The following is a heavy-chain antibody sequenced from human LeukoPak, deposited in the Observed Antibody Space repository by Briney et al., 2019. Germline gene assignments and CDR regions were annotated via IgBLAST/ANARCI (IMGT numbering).Heavy chain of an antibody. CDR1: GGTFSSYA. V-gene: IGHV1-69*13. CDR3: ATWKIVAVWGGTVDY. D-gene: IGHD2-2*01. Sequence: ASVKVSCKASGGTFSSYAIGWVRQAPGQGLEWMGGIIPIFGTANYAQKFQGRVTITADESTSTAYMELSSLRSEDTAVYYCATWKIVAVWGGTVDYWGQGALVTVSS. J-gene: IGHJ4*02. CDR2: IIPIFGTA.